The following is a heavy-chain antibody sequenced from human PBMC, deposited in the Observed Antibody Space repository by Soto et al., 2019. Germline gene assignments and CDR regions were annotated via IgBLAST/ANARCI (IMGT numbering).Heavy chain of an antibody. Sequence: QVQLQESGPRLVKPSGSLSLTCGVSGGTVASSHWWSWVRQSPGGGLEWLGNVYHTGDTNFNPSLQSRVTISVDKSNNQFSLRLNSLTAADTAVYFCAREIVTAGGNNYFDPWGPGTLVTVSS. CDR2: VYHTGDT. J-gene: IGHJ5*02. V-gene: IGHV4-4*02. D-gene: IGHD2-21*02. CDR1: GGTVASSHW. CDR3: AREIVTAGGNNYFDP.